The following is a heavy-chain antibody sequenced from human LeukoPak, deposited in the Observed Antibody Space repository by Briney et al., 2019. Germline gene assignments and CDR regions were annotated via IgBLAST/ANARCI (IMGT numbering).Heavy chain of an antibody. V-gene: IGHV4-59*01. CDR1: GGSISTYY. Sequence: SETLSLTCTVSGGSISTYYWSWIRQSQGKGLEWIGNIYYSGSTNYNPSLKSRVTISVDTSKNQFSLKLSSVTAADTAVYYCARGREVVVAATLPYDYWGQGTLVTVSS. J-gene: IGHJ4*02. CDR3: ARGREVVVAATLPYDY. D-gene: IGHD2-15*01. CDR2: IYYSGST.